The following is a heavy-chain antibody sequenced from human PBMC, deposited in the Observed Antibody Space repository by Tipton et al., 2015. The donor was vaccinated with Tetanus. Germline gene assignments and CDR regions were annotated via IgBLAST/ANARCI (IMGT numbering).Heavy chain of an antibody. CDR3: ARDRGYFIFFGMDL. CDR2: IDPNSGGT. J-gene: IGHJ6*02. CDR1: GYTFTGYY. V-gene: IGHV1-2*02. Sequence: QLVQSGAEVKKPGASVKVSCKASGYTFTGYYIYWVRQAPGQGLEWMGWIDPNSGGTVYAQKFQGRVTMTRDTSISTAYMELRSLRSDDTAVYFCARDRGYFIFFGMDLWGPGTTVTVS. D-gene: IGHD3-22*01.